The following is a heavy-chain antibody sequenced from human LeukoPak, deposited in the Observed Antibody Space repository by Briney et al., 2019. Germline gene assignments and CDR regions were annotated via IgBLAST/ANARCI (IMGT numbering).Heavy chain of an antibody. CDR3: ARDQYYYDSSGYYYIDY. D-gene: IGHD3-22*01. J-gene: IGHJ4*02. Sequence: GGSLRLSCAASGFTFSNAWMSWVRQAPGKGLEWVGRIKSKTDGGTTDYAAPVKGRFTISRDDSKNTLYLQMNSLKTEDTAVYYCARDQYYYDSSGYYYIDYWGQGTLVTVSS. CDR2: IKSKTDGGTT. CDR1: GFTFSNAW. V-gene: IGHV3-15*01.